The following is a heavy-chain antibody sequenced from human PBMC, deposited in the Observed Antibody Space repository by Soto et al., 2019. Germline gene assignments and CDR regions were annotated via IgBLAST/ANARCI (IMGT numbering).Heavy chain of an antibody. CDR1: GFTFSTSG. D-gene: IGHD6-19*01. Sequence: GGSLRLSCAASGFTFSTSGMHWVRQAPGKGLEWVAVISYDGSNKYYADSVKGRFTISRDNSKNTLYLQMNSLRAEDTAVYYCAKDSASHSGWPPDYWGQGTLVTVSS. J-gene: IGHJ4*02. CDR2: ISYDGSNK. CDR3: AKDSASHSGWPPDY. V-gene: IGHV3-30*18.